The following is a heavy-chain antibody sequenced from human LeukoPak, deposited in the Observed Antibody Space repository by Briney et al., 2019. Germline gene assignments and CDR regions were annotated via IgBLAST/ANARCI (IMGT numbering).Heavy chain of an antibody. V-gene: IGHV4-30-2*01. J-gene: IGHJ4*02. CDR3: ARHQWQPRIPAAGTFDY. CDR1: GGSISSGGYY. Sequence: SETLSLTCTVSGGSISSGGYYWSWIRQPPGKGLEWIGYIYHSGSTYYNPSLKSRVTISVDTSKNQFSLKLSSVTAADTAVYYCARHQWQPRIPAAGTFDYWGQGTLVTVSS. CDR2: IYHSGST. D-gene: IGHD6-13*01.